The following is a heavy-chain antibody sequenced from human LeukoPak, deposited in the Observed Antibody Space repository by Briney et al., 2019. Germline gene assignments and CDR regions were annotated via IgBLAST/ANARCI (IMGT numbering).Heavy chain of an antibody. CDR1: GFTFSSYW. D-gene: IGHD3-10*01. CDR2: IKQDGSEK. J-gene: IGHJ4*02. Sequence: GGSLRLSCAASGFTFSSYWMSWVRQAPGKGLEWVANIKQDGSEKYYVDSVKGRFTISRDNAKNSLYLPMNSLRAEDTAVYYCARESRYYGSGTPLDYWGQGTLVTVSS. V-gene: IGHV3-7*03. CDR3: ARESRYYGSGTPLDY.